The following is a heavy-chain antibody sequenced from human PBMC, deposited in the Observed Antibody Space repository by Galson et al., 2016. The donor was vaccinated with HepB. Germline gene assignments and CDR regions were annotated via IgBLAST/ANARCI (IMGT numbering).Heavy chain of an antibody. V-gene: IGHV3-11*01. Sequence: SLRLSCAASGFTFSDYYMSWIRQAPGKGLEWVSSISSSGTTIYYTDSVKGRFTISRDNAKNSLYLQMNSLRAEDTALYYCARDGSGWGIDYWGQGNLGTVSP. D-gene: IGHD3-10*01. CDR1: GFTFSDYY. J-gene: IGHJ4*02. CDR3: ARDGSGWGIDY. CDR2: ISSSGTTI.